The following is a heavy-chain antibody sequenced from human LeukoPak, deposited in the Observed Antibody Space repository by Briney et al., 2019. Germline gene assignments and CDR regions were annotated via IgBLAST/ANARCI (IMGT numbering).Heavy chain of an antibody. CDR2: IKPDGSYT. CDR3: ATDRGWRTSGYYLYYFEY. V-gene: IGHV3-74*01. J-gene: IGHJ4*02. Sequence: GGSLRLSCAASGFPFSGYWMYWLRQAPGKGMVWVSRIKPDGSYTSYADFVKGRFTTSRDNAKNTLYLQMSSLRAEDTAVYYCATDRGWRTSGYYLYYFEYWGQGTLVTYSS. CDR1: GFPFSGYW. D-gene: IGHD3-3*01.